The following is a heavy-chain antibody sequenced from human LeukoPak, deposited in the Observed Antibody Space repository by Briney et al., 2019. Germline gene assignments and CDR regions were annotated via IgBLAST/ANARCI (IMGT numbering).Heavy chain of an antibody. V-gene: IGHV3-7*01. CDR1: GFTFSSYA. Sequence: PGGSLRLSCAASGFTFSSYAMSWVRQAPGKGLEWVANIKQDGSEKYYVDSVKGRFTISRDNAKNSLYLQMNSLRAEDTAVYYCARHYYDSSGYSIHYYGMDVWGQGTTVTVSS. J-gene: IGHJ6*02. CDR2: IKQDGSEK. CDR3: ARHYYDSSGYSIHYYGMDV. D-gene: IGHD3-22*01.